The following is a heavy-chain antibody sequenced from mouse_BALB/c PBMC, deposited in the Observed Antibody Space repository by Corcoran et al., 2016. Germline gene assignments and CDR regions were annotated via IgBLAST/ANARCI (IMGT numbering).Heavy chain of an antibody. J-gene: IGHJ4*01. CDR1: GYTFTNYG. CDR3: AREPYAMDY. CDR2: INTYTGES. Sequence: QIQLVQSGPELKKPGETVKISCKASGYTFTNYGMNWMKQAPGKGLKWMGWINTYTGESTYADDFKGRFAFSLETSTNTAYLQINNLKNEDMATYFCAREPYAMDYWGQGTSVTVSS. V-gene: IGHV9-1*02.